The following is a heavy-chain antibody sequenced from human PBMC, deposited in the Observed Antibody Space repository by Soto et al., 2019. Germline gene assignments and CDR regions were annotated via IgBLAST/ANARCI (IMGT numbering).Heavy chain of an antibody. CDR1: GFIFSDFW. CDR2: MNPDGTVI. J-gene: IGHJ6*04. Sequence: EVQLVESGGGLVQPGGSLRLSCAASGFIFSDFWMTWVRQSPGKGLEWVANMNPDGTVINYADSVKGRFTISRDNAEKSLYLQMNSLSAEDTAVFYWARHGHYCMDVWGRGTTVTVSS. CDR3: ARHGHYCMDV. V-gene: IGHV3-7*01.